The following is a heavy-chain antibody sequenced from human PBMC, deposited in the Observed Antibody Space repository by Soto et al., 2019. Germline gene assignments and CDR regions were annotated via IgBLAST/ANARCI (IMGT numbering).Heavy chain of an antibody. V-gene: IGHV1-46*03. Sequence: QVHLVQSGAEVRKPGASVKVSCKASGYTFSNYYMHWVRQAPGQGLEWMGIINPSGGSARYAQKCQGRVYMHSDPSSSTVYIEVGSLRCEDTAVYYCARDVSGMARAGGYFEYWGQGPLVTVSS. J-gene: IGHJ4*02. D-gene: IGHD2-8*02. CDR3: ARDVSGMARAGGYFEY. CDR1: GYTFSNYY. CDR2: INPSGGSA.